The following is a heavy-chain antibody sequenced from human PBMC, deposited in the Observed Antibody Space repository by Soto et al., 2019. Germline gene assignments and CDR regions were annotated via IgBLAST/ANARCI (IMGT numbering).Heavy chain of an antibody. J-gene: IGHJ4*02. V-gene: IGHV2-5*02. Sequence: QITLKESGPPLVKPTQTLTLTCSFSGFSLSTSGVGVGWIRQPPGEALEWLALIYWDDDKRYSPSLKSRLTITKDTSKNQVVLTMTNLDPVDTATYYCAHVSYPANRLTYWGQGTLVTVSS. CDR2: IYWDDDK. CDR3: AHVSYPANRLTY. CDR1: GFSLSTSGVG. D-gene: IGHD3-16*01.